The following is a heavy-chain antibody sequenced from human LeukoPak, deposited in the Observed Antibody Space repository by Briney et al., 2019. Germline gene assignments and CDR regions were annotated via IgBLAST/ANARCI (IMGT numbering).Heavy chain of an antibody. D-gene: IGHD3-22*01. Sequence: PSETLSLTCTVSGGSISSYYWSWIRQPPGKGLEWIGYIYYSGSTNYNPSLKSRVTISVDTSKNQFSLKLSSVTAADTAVYYCARHQPGLDDAFDIWGQGTMVTVSS. CDR3: ARHQPGLDDAFDI. CDR1: GGSISSYY. V-gene: IGHV4-59*08. CDR2: IYYSGST. J-gene: IGHJ3*02.